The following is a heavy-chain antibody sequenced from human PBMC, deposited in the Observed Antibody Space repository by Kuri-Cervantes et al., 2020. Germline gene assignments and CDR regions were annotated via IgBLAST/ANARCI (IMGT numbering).Heavy chain of an antibody. Sequence: SETLSLTCTVSGDSISSAEYYWTWIRQPPGKGLEWIGYIFYSGSTYYNPSLKSRVTISIDRSNNQFSLKLTSVTPADTAVYYCARVEGGYNSNYNWFDPWGQGTLVTVSS. CDR3: ARVEGGYNSNYNWFDP. D-gene: IGHD5-24*01. CDR1: GDSISSAEYY. CDR2: IFYSGST. V-gene: IGHV4-30-4*02. J-gene: IGHJ5*02.